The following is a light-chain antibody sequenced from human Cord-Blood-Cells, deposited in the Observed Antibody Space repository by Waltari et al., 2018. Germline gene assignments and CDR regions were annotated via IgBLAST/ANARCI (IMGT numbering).Light chain of an antibody. CDR3: SSYTSSSTLVV. CDR2: DVS. Sequence: QSGLTQPASVSGSPEQSITISCTGTSSDVGAYNYVFCYQQHPGKAPKFMIYDVSNRPSGVSNRFSGSKSGNTASLTISGLQAEDEADYYCSSYTSSSTLVVFGGGTKLTVL. V-gene: IGLV2-14*01. J-gene: IGLJ2*01. CDR1: SSDVGAYNY.